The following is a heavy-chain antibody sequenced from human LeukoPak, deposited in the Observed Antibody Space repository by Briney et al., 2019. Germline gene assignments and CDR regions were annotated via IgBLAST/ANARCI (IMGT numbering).Heavy chain of an antibody. V-gene: IGHV4-39*07. CDR2: IYYSGST. J-gene: IGHJ4*02. D-gene: IGHD2-15*01. Sequence: SETLSLTCTVSGGSISSSSYYWGWIRQPPGKGLEWIGSIYYSGSTYYNPSLKSRVTISVDTSKNQFSLKLTSVTAADTAVYYCARVGYCDGGSCHFDYWGQGTLVTVSS. CDR3: ARVGYCDGGSCHFDY. CDR1: GGSISSSSYY.